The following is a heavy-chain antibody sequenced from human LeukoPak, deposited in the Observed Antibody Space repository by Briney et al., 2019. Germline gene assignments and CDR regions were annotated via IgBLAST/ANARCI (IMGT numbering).Heavy chain of an antibody. CDR2: IYYSGST. CDR1: GGPISSYY. D-gene: IGHD4-11*01. V-gene: IGHV4-59*01. CDR3: ARGGWGVAYSNSLSSYYGMDV. Sequence: PSETLSLTCTFPGGPISSYYWSWIRQPPAQGLVSIGYIYYSGSTNYTPSLKSRVTISVGTSKNQFSLKLSSVTAADTAVYYCARGGWGVAYSNSLSSYYGMDVWGQGTTVTVSS. J-gene: IGHJ6*02.